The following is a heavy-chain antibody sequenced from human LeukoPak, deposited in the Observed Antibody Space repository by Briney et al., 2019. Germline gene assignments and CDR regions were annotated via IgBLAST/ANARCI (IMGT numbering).Heavy chain of an antibody. CDR1: GGSINSGNYY. CDR2: VQSTGST. CDR3: ARGIVSPRFYDYMDV. D-gene: IGHD1-26*01. V-gene: IGHV4-61*02. Sequence: TLSLTCTVSGGSINSGNYYWTWIRQPAGKGLEWIGRVQSTGSTSSSHNPSLSGRASISVDTSKNQFSLELNSVTAADSAVYFCARGIVSPRFYDYMDVWGKGTTVTASS. J-gene: IGHJ6*03.